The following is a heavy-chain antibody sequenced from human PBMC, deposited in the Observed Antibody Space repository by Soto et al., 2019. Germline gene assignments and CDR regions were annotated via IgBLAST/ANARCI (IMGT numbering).Heavy chain of an antibody. CDR3: ARVLWFGESDYYGMDV. Sequence: ASVKVSCKASGYTFTSYGISWVRKAPGQGLEWMGWISAYNGNTNYAQKLQGRVTMTTDTSTSTAYMELRSLRSDDTAVYYCARVLWFGESDYYGMDVWGQGTTVTVS. J-gene: IGHJ6*02. CDR1: GYTFTSYG. V-gene: IGHV1-18*01. CDR2: ISAYNGNT. D-gene: IGHD3-10*01.